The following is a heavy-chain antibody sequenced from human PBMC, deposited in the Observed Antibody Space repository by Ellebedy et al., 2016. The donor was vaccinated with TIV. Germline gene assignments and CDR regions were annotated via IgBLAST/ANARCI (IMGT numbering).Heavy chain of an antibody. CDR3: ARVSDGDYNPHFDN. D-gene: IGHD4-17*01. Sequence: GGSLRLSCAASGFSFSFYWMSWVRQAPGKGLEWVASIKRVGSEKYYVDSVKGRFTISRNNANNSVYLQMNSLRVDDMAVYYCARVSDGDYNPHFDNWGQGTLVTVSS. CDR1: GFSFSFYW. V-gene: IGHV3-7*01. CDR2: IKRVGSEK. J-gene: IGHJ4*02.